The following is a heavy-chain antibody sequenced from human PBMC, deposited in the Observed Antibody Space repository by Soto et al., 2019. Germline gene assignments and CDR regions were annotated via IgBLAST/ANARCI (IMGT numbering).Heavy chain of an antibody. J-gene: IGHJ6*02. D-gene: IGHD3-3*01. CDR3: ASRTDYDFWSGYPVWVVDV. Sequence: QVQLQESGPGLVKPSQTLSLTCTVSGGSISSAAYYWSWIRQHPGKGLEWIGYIYYSGSTSYNPSLMSRVSISRDTSKNQFSLKLRSVTAAGTAVYYCASRTDYDFWSGYPVWVVDVWGQGTTVTVSS. CDR1: GGSISSAAYY. V-gene: IGHV4-31*03. CDR2: IYYSGST.